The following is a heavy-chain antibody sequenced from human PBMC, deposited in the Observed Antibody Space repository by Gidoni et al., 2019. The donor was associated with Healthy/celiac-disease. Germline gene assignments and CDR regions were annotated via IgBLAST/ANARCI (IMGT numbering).Heavy chain of an antibody. CDR2: IDPSDSYT. CDR1: GYSFTRYW. D-gene: IGHD3-9*01. V-gene: IGHV5-10-1*03. J-gene: IGHJ4*02. Sequence: EVHLVQSGAEVKKPGESLRISVKGSGYSFTRYWISWVSQMHGKGLEWMGRIDPSDSYTNYSPSFQGHVTISADKSISTAYLQWSSLKASDTAMYYCARHWGSWLFTYWGQGTLVTVSS. CDR3: ARHWGSWLFTY.